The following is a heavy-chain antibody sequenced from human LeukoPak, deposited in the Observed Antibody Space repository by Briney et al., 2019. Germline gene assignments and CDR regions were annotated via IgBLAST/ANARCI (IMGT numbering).Heavy chain of an antibody. Sequence: GGSLRLSCAASGFTFSSYWMSWVRQAPGKGLEWVANIKQDGSEKYYVDSVKGRFTISRDNAKNSLYLQMNSLRAEDTAVYYCARDLVEYYDFWSGYPNFDYWSQGTLVTVSS. CDR3: ARDLVEYYDFWSGYPNFDY. CDR1: GFTFSSYW. V-gene: IGHV3-7*01. J-gene: IGHJ4*02. D-gene: IGHD3-3*01. CDR2: IKQDGSEK.